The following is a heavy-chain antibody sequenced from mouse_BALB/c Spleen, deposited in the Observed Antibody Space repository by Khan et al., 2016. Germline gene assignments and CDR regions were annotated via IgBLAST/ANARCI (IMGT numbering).Heavy chain of an antibody. CDR2: IDPANGNT. CDR1: GFNIKDTY. D-gene: IGHD1-1*01. CDR3: AFTGDDWFAY. J-gene: IGHJ3*01. Sequence: VQLQQSGAELVKPGASVKLSCTASGFNIKDTYMHWVKQRPEQGLEWIGRIDPANGNTKYDPKLQGQATITADTSSNTAYLQLSSLTSEDTAVYYCAFTGDDWFAYWGQGTLVTVSA. V-gene: IGHV14-3*02.